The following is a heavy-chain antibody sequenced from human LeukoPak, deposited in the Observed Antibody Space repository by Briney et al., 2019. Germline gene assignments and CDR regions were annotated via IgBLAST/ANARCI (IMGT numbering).Heavy chain of an antibody. CDR1: GGSISSGSYY. Sequence: PSETLSLTCTVSGGSISSGSYYWSWIRQPAGKGLEWIGRIYTSGSTNYNPSLKSRVTISVDTSKNQFSLKLSSVTAADTAVYYCARDWVAAGATFDYWGQGTLVTVSS. D-gene: IGHD2-15*01. CDR3: ARDWVAAGATFDY. CDR2: IYTSGST. V-gene: IGHV4-61*02. J-gene: IGHJ4*02.